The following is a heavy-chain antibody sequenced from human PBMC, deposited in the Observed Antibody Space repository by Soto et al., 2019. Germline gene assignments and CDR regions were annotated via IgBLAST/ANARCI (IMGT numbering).Heavy chain of an antibody. V-gene: IGHV3-23*01. CDR3: AKVMQRWRWVVDF. J-gene: IGHJ4*02. CDR2: ISGSGVAT. Sequence: EVQLLEFGGGLVHPGGSLRLSCGASDFPFGNQAMAWVRQAPGKGLEWVSTISGSGVATFYADSVKGRFTISRDNSKNTVSLQVTTLRDEETAIDYCAKVMQRWRWVVDFWGQGTLVTVSS. D-gene: IGHD3-16*01. CDR1: DFPFGNQA.